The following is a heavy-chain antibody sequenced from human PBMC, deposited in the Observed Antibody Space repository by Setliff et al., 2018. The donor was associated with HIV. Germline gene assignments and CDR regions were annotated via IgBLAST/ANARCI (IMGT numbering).Heavy chain of an antibody. CDR2: SNHVGRT. CDR3: AREMYTYCGGDCYPKYYFYYMDV. D-gene: IGHD2-21*01. V-gene: IGHV4-34*01. Sequence: SETLSLTCAVYGGSLSGHYWSWIRQPPGKGLEWIGESNHVGRTNYNPSLKSRVTVSVDTSKNQFSLKLSSVTAADTAVYYGAREMYTYCGGDCYPKYYFYYMDVWGKGTTVTVSS. J-gene: IGHJ6*03. CDR1: GGSLSGHY.